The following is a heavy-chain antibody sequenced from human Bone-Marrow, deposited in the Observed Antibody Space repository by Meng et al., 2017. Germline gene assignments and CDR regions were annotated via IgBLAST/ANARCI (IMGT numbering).Heavy chain of an antibody. J-gene: IGHJ4*02. Sequence: QGQLVPTGPEVKKPGASVKFSCKASGYTFPDYWLHWVRRAPGQGLEWMGRINPKSGDTHYAQRFQGRVTMTGDTSISTAYMELSGLRSDDTAMYYCARDEDISAAGKLFGDYWGQGTLVTVSS. V-gene: IGHV1-2*06. D-gene: IGHD6-13*01. CDR1: GYTFPDYW. CDR3: ARDEDISAAGKLFGDY. CDR2: INPKSGDT.